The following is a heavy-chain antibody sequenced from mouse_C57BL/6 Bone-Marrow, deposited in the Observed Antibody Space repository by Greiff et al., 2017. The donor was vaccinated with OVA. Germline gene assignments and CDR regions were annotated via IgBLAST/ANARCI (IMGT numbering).Heavy chain of an antibody. J-gene: IGHJ1*03. Sequence: VQLQQPGAELVKPGASVKLSCKASGYTFTSYWMHWVKQRPGRGLEWVGRIDPNSGGTKYHEKFKSKATLTVDKPSSTAYMQLSSLTSEDSAVDYGARGPDYGSSWWYFEVWGTGTTVTVSS. D-gene: IGHD1-1*01. V-gene: IGHV1-72*01. CDR2: IDPNSGGT. CDR3: ARGPDYGSSWWYFEV. CDR1: GYTFTSYW.